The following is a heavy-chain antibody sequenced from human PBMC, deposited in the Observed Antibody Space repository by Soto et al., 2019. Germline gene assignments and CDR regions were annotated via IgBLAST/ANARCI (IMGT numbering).Heavy chain of an antibody. J-gene: IGHJ6*02. D-gene: IGHD5-12*01. CDR3: ARPREGYDPYNYYGMDV. CDR2: IIPILGIA. CDR1: GGTFSSYT. Sequence: VQLVQSGAEVKKPGSSVKVSCKASGGTFSSYTISWVRQAPGQGLEWMGRIIPILGIANYAQKFQGRVTITPDKSTSTAYMELSSLRSEDTAVYYCARPREGYDPYNYYGMDVWGQGTTVTVSS. V-gene: IGHV1-69*02.